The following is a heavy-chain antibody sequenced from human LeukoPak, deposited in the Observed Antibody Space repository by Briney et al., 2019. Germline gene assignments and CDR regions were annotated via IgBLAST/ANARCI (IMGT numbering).Heavy chain of an antibody. CDR3: AKDQGDAFDYVWGSYRSGYFDY. V-gene: IGHV3-30*02. CDR1: GFTFSSYG. Sequence: GGSLKLSCAASGFTFSSYGMHWVRQAPGKGLEWVAFIRYDGNKKYYADSVKGRFTISRDNSKNTLYLQMNSLRAEDTAVYYCAKDQGDAFDYVWGSYRSGYFDYWGQGTLVTVSS. J-gene: IGHJ4*02. D-gene: IGHD3-16*02. CDR2: IRYDGNKK.